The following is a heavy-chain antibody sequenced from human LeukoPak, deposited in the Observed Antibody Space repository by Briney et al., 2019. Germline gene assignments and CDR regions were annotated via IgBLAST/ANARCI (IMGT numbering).Heavy chain of an antibody. CDR1: GFTFRSYS. CDR3: AVAYYYGSGDAFDI. CDR2: INSDSNYI. D-gene: IGHD3-10*01. V-gene: IGHV3-21*01. Sequence: GGSLRLSCAASGFTFRSYSMNWVRQAPGKGLEWVSSINSDSNYIYYADSVQGRFTISRDNAKNSLYLQMNGLRAEDTAVYYCAVAYYYGSGDAFDIWGQGTKVTVSS. J-gene: IGHJ3*02.